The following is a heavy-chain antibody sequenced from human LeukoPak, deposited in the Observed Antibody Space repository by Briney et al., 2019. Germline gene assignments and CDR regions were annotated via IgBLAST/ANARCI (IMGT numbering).Heavy chain of an antibody. CDR1: GFTFDDYA. D-gene: IGHD3-22*01. CDR3: AKDGPYYYDSSGYHGAFDI. Sequence: GRSLGLSCAASGFTFDDYAMHWVRQAPGKGLEWVSGISWNSGSIGYADSVKGRFTISRDNSKNTLYLQMNSLRAEDTAVYYCAKDGPYYYDSSGYHGAFDIWGQGTMVTVSS. CDR2: ISWNSGSI. V-gene: IGHV3-9*01. J-gene: IGHJ3*02.